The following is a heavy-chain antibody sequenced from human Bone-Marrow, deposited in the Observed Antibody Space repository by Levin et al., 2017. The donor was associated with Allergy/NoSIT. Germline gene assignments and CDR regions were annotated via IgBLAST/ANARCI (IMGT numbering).Heavy chain of an antibody. Sequence: RASVKVSCKASGGTFSSYTISWVRQAPGQGLEWMGRIIPILGIANYAQKFQGRVTITADKSTSTAYMELSSLRSEDTAVYYCARDGKLVDTAMRPRVVVMSPFDYWGQGTLVTVSS. D-gene: IGHD5-18*01. CDR2: IIPILGIA. CDR3: ARDGKLVDTAMRPRVVVMSPFDY. CDR1: GGTFSSYT. J-gene: IGHJ4*02. V-gene: IGHV1-69*04.